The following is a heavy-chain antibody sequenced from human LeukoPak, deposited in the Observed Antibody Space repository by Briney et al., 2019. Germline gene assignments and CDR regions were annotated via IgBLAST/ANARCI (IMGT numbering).Heavy chain of an antibody. CDR2: IRQDGSER. Sequence: GGSLRLSCAASGFTFSSYWMSWVRQAPGKGLEWVANIRQDGSERYYVDSVKGRFTISRDNAKNSLYLQMNSLRAEDTAVYYCAELGITMIGGVWGKGTTVTISS. CDR1: GFTFSSYW. J-gene: IGHJ6*04. D-gene: IGHD3-10*02. CDR3: AELGITMIGGV. V-gene: IGHV3-7*01.